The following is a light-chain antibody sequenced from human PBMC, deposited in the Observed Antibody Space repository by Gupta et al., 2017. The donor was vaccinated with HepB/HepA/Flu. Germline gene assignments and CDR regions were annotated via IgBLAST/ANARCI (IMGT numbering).Light chain of an antibody. J-gene: IGKJ1*01. CDR2: EAS. Sequence: IHPTPSPSTLSASVVDRVTITCRASQRISSRLAWSQQKPGKAPKVLIYEASTLESGVPSRFSGSGSGTEFTITINSLQTDDFTTYYCQQYNSYSRTFGKGTKVEIK. V-gene: IGKV1-5*03. CDR3: QQYNSYSRT. CDR1: QRISSR.